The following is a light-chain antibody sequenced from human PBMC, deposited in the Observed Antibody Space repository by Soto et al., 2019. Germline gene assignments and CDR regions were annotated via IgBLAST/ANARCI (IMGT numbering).Light chain of an antibody. CDR3: QQRSNWPLT. CDR2: DAS. Sequence: EIVLTXSPATLSLSPXXXATLSCRASQSVSSYLAWYQQKPGQAPRLLIYDASNRATGIPARFSGSGSGTDFTLTISSLEPEDFAVYYCQQRSNWPLTFGGGTKVEI. CDR1: QSVSSY. J-gene: IGKJ4*01. V-gene: IGKV3-11*01.